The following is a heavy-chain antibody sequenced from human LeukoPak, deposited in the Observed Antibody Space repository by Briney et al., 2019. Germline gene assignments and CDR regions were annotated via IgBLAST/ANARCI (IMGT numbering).Heavy chain of an antibody. CDR1: GGSISGSIYY. J-gene: IGHJ6*02. CDR2: IYHSGRI. V-gene: IGHV4-39*01. Sequence: KPSETLSLTCTVSGGSISGSIYYWGWIRQPPGKGLEWIGSIYHSGRIYYNPSLKSRVIVSVDTSKNQFSLKLSSVTAADTAVYYCARHSTLSSYYGMDVWGQGTTVTVSS. CDR3: ARHSTLSSYYGMDV. D-gene: IGHD4-11*01.